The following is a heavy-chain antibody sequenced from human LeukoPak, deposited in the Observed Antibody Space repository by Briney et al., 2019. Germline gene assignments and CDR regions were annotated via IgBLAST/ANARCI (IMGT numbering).Heavy chain of an antibody. CDR2: MSHYGSER. Sequence: PGRSLRLSCALSGLSSNKDAIHWVRQAPGKGLEWVAVMSHYGSERYYGDSVQGRFTISRDASKSTFYLQMDSLRPEDTAVYYCATDPRQAKPDYCDIWGQGTLVIVSS. D-gene: IGHD1-14*01. J-gene: IGHJ4*02. CDR3: ATDPRQAKPDYCDI. V-gene: IGHV3-30*04. CDR1: GLSSNKDA.